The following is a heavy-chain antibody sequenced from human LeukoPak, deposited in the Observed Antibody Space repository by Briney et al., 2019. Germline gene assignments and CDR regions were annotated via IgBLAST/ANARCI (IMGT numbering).Heavy chain of an antibody. D-gene: IGHD1/OR15-1a*01. CDR2: IYSSGYT. J-gene: IGHJ4*02. V-gene: IGHV4-4*07. CDR3: ARGEHSVDS. CDR1: GGAIRSHY. Sequence: SETLSLTCTVSGGAIRSHYGNWSRQPAGKGLEWIGRIYSSGYTNDNPFLKSRITMSVDMSKNQFSLRLNSVTAADTAVYYCARGEHSVDSWGQGMLVTVSS.